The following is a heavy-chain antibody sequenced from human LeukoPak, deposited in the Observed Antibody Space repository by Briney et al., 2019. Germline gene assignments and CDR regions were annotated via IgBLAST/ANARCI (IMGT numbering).Heavy chain of an antibody. D-gene: IGHD2/OR15-2a*01. CDR3: LRDCNNIRCSGARMDV. V-gene: IGHV3-13*01. J-gene: IGHJ6*02. Sequence: GGSLRLSCAASLFTFSNYDIHSVRQATGKCLEWVSSIGTVGDTYYSDSVMGRFTISRENAKNSWYLQMSSLRAGDTAVYYCLRDCNNIRCSGARMDVWGQGTTVIVSS. CDR1: LFTFSNYD. CDR2: IGTVGDT.